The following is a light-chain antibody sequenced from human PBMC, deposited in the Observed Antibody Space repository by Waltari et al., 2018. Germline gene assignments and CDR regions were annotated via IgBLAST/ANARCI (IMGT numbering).Light chain of an antibody. CDR2: AAS. CDR1: QSISNY. V-gene: IGKV1-39*01. Sequence: DIQMTQSPSSLSASVGDRVTITCRASQSISNYLNWYQQKPGKAPNLLIYAASSLQSGVPSRFSGSGSGTDFTLTISSLQPEDVATYYCQQIYSSPYTFGQGTKLEIK. J-gene: IGKJ2*01. CDR3: QQIYSSPYT.